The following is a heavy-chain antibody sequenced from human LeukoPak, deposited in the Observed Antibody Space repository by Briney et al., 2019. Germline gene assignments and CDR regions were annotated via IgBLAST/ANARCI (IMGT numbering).Heavy chain of an antibody. J-gene: IGHJ5*02. D-gene: IGHD6-19*01. CDR2: IYTSGST. CDR1: GGSISSGSYY. CDR3: ARRYVLSSGWLSTRGWFDP. Sequence: SSQTLSLTCTVSGGSISSGSYYWSWIRQPAAKGLEWIGRIYTSGSTNYNPSLKSRVTISVDTSKNQFSLKLSSVTAADTAVYYCARRYVLSSGWLSTRGWFDPWGQGTLVTVSS. V-gene: IGHV4-61*02.